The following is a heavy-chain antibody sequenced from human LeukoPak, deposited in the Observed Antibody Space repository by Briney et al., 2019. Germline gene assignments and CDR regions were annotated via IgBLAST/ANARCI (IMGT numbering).Heavy chain of an antibody. J-gene: IGHJ4*02. Sequence: PSETLSLTCTVSGGSISSSSYYWGWISQPPGKGLAWIGSIYYSGSTYYNPSLKSRVTISVDTSKNQFSLRLSSVTAAETAVYYCARLRYCGSYYVYYWGQGTLVTVSS. CDR1: GGSISSSSYY. D-gene: IGHD1-26*01. CDR2: IYYSGST. CDR3: ARLRYCGSYYVYY. V-gene: IGHV4-39*01.